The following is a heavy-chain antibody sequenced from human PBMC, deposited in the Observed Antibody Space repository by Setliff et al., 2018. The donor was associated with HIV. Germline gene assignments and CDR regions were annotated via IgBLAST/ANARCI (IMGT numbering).Heavy chain of an antibody. V-gene: IGHV4-39*01. J-gene: IGHJ5*02. Sequence: SETLSLPCSVSGGSISDNKYYWSWIRQPPGKGLEWTGSIYHTGKTYYNSALKNRLTISVDTSKNQFSPELSSVTAADTAVYYCASRVYYYDESRILREEGFVPWGQGTLVTVSS. D-gene: IGHD3-22*01. CDR3: ASRVYYYDESRILREEGFVP. CDR1: GGSISDNKYY. CDR2: IYHTGKT.